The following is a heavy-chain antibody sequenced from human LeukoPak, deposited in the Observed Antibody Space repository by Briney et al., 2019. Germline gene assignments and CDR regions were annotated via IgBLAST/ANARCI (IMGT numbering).Heavy chain of an antibody. CDR2: INASNGNT. J-gene: IGHJ4*02. Sequence: ASVKVSCKASGYTFTSYAMHWVRQAPGQRLEWMGWINASNGNTKYSQKFQGRVTITRDTSASTAYMELSSLRSEDTAVYYCARGSIGPGGDCYANPFDYWGQGTLVTVSS. V-gene: IGHV1-3*01. CDR1: GYTFTSYA. CDR3: ARGSIGPGGDCYANPFDY. D-gene: IGHD2-21*02.